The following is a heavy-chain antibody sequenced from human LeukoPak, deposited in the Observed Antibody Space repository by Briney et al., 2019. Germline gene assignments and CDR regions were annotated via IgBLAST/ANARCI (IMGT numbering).Heavy chain of an antibody. CDR2: IYSSGST. D-gene: IGHD2-8*01. CDR1: GGSISSYY. Sequence: PSETLSLTCTVSGGSISSYYWSWIRQPAGKGLEWIGRIYSSGSTNYNPSLKSRVTMLVDTSKNQFSLKVTSVTAADTAVYYCARVGYASSAIYFQQWGQGTLVSVSS. CDR3: ARVGYASSAIYFQQ. V-gene: IGHV4-4*07. J-gene: IGHJ1*01.